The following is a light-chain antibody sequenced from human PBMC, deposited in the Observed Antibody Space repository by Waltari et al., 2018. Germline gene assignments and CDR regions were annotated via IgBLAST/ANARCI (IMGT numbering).Light chain of an antibody. CDR2: EVS. CDR3: SSYTSSSTLVV. J-gene: IGLJ2*01. Sequence: QSALTQPASVSGSPGQSITISCTGTRSDVGGYNYVSWYQQPPGKPPKLMIYEVSNRPAGVSKRFSGSKSGTTASLTISGLQAEDEADYYCSSYTSSSTLVVFGGGTKLTVL. V-gene: IGLV2-14*01. CDR1: RSDVGGYNY.